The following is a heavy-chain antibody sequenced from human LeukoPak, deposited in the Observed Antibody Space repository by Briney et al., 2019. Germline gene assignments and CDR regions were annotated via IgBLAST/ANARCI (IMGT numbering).Heavy chain of an antibody. CDR2: ISSSSSYI. V-gene: IGHV3-21*01. CDR1: GFTFSSYS. Sequence: GGSLRLSCAASGFTFSSYSMNCVRQAPGKGLEWVSSISSSSSYIYYADSVKGRFTISRDNAKNSLYLQMNSLRAEDTAVYYCANSPSRDGYPTGYWGQGTLVTVSS. J-gene: IGHJ4*02. D-gene: IGHD5-24*01. CDR3: ANSPSRDGYPTGY.